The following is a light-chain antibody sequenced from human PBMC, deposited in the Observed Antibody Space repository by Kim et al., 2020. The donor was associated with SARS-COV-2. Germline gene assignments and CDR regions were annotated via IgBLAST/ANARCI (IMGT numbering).Light chain of an antibody. CDR3: MQGTHWRT. J-gene: IGKJ1*01. Sequence: DVVMTQSPLSLPVTLGQPASISCRSSQSLVHSDGNTYLNWFQQRPGQSARRLIYKVSNRDSGVPDRFSGSGSGTDFTLKISRVEAEDVGVYYCMQGTHWRTFGQGTKVDIK. CDR1: QSLVHSDGNTY. V-gene: IGKV2-30*02. CDR2: KVS.